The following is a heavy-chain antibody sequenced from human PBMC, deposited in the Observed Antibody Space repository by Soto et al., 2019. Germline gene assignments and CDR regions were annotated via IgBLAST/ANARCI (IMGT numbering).Heavy chain of an antibody. V-gene: IGHV3-23*01. J-gene: IGHJ3*02. CDR3: AKVTDCGVSRCDDGIDI. Sequence: PVWSLRLSCSSSLFTFSSYSMNWVLHSPFKLLEWFSIISGSGGVTSYADSVKGRFTISRDNSKNSLFLQMKSLRDEDTAVYYCAKVTDCGVSRCDDGIDIWGHGTLVTVSS. CDR2: ISGSGGVT. CDR1: LFTFSSYS. D-gene: IGHD2-21*01.